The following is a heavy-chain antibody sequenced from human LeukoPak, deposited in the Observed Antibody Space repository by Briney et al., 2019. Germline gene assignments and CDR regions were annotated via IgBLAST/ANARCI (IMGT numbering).Heavy chain of an antibody. CDR3: ARGNYNFWSGLDY. Sequence: ASVKVSCKASGYTFTGYYMHWVRQAPGQGLEWMGWINPNSGGTNYAQKFQGRVTMTRNTSISTAYMELSSLRSDDTAVYYCARGNYNFWSGLDYWGQGTVVTVSS. D-gene: IGHD3-3*01. CDR2: INPNSGGT. CDR1: GYTFTGYY. V-gene: IGHV1-2*02. J-gene: IGHJ4*02.